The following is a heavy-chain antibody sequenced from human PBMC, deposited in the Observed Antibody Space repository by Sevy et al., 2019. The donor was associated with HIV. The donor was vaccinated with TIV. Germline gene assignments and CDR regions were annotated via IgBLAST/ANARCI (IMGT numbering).Heavy chain of an antibody. J-gene: IGHJ4*02. Sequence: GGSLRLSCAASGFTFRRYGMHWVRRAPGKGLEWVAGIWFDGTQKYYLESVKGRFRISRDNSKKMVYLQMNSLRAEDTAVYYCAKDFFEGDVISNFDSWGQGTLVTVSS. CDR3: AKDFFEGDVISNFDS. CDR1: GFTFRRYG. D-gene: IGHD3-3*01. V-gene: IGHV3-33*06. CDR2: IWFDGTQK.